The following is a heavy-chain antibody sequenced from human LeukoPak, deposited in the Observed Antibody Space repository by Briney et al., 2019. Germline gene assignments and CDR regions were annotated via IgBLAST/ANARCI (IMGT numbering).Heavy chain of an antibody. J-gene: IGHJ4*02. D-gene: IGHD2-21*02. CDR3: ARDSMTYCGGDCHPPYDY. CDR1: GFTFSSYG. V-gene: IGHV3-33*01. Sequence: GGSLRLSCAASGFTFSSYGMHWVRQAPGKGLEWVAVIWYDGSNKYYADSVKGRFTISRDNSKNTLYLRMNSLRAEDTAVYYCARDSMTYCGGDCHPPYDYWGQGTLVTVSS. CDR2: IWYDGSNK.